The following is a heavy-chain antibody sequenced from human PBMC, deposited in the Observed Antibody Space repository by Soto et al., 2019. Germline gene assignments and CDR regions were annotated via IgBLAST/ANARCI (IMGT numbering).Heavy chain of an antibody. J-gene: IGHJ4*02. CDR3: ATTGPY. CDR2: IWFDGSNK. CDR1: GFTFSSCG. V-gene: IGHV3-33*01. Sequence: PGGSLRLSCAASGFTFSSCGMHWVRQAPGKGLEWVAVIWFDGSNKFYADSVKGRFTISRDNSKNTVSLQMNSLRDEDSAAYCATTGPYWGQGTLVTVSS.